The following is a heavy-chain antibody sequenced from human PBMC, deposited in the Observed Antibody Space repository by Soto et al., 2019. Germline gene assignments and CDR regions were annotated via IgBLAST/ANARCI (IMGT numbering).Heavy chain of an antibody. CDR3: ARAYYGGYDILTGYAPYYFDY. CDR1: GGSISSGDYY. D-gene: IGHD3-9*01. Sequence: QVQLQESGPGLVKPSQTLSLTCTVSGGSISSGDYYWSWIRQPPGKGLEWVGYIYYSGSTYYNPSLKSRVTISVDTSKNQFSLNLSSVTAADTAVYYCARAYYGGYDILTGYAPYYFDYWGQGTLVTVSS. J-gene: IGHJ4*02. CDR2: IYYSGST. V-gene: IGHV4-30-4*01.